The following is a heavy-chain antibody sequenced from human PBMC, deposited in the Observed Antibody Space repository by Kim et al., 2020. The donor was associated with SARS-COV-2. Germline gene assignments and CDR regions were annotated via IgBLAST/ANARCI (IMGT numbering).Heavy chain of an antibody. D-gene: IGHD3-16*01. Sequence: GNGNTIYSQKFQGRGTVTTDTAASTAYMELSVLRSEDSAVYYCLGGFYFDYWGQGTLVTVSS. CDR3: LGGFYFDY. CDR2: GNGNT. V-gene: IGHV1-3*01. J-gene: IGHJ4*02.